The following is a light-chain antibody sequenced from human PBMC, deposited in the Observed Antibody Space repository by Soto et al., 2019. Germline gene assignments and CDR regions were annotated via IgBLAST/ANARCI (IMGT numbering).Light chain of an antibody. CDR2: AAS. CDR1: QSISSW. V-gene: IGKV1-5*01. J-gene: IGKJ4*01. CDR3: QQRSNWPRLT. Sequence: DRRTLTCLASQSISSWLALYQQKPGKAPKLLIYAASTLKSGGPSRCSGSGSGTDVTLTISSLEPEDFAVYYCQQRSNWPRLTFGGGTKVDIK.